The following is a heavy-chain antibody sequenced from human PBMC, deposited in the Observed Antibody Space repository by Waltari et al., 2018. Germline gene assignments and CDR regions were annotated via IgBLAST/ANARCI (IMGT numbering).Heavy chain of an antibody. CDR1: GFTVSDHY. CDR3: VRGGTSGTTRLDY. J-gene: IGHJ4*02. V-gene: IGHV3-72*01. Sequence: EVHLEESGGGLVQPGGSLRLSCAASGFTVSDHYMEWVRQAPGKGLEWVGATRSKVYSYTTEYAASVKGRFTISRDDSKNSLYLQMNSLKTEDTAVYYCVRGGTSGTTRLDYWGQGTLVTVSS. D-gene: IGHD4-17*01. CDR2: TRSKVYSYTT.